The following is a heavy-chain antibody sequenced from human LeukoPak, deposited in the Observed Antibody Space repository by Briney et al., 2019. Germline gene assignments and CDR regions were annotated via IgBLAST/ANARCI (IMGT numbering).Heavy chain of an antibody. J-gene: IGHJ4*02. CDR2: IIPIFGTA. D-gene: IGHD4-23*01. CDR1: GGTFSSYA. Sequence: GASVKVSCKASGGTFSSYAISWVRQAPGQGLEWMGGIIPIFGTANYAQKFQGRVTITADESTSTAYMELGSLRSEDTAVYYCASEDYGGNSSRSGNDYWGQGTLVTVSS. V-gene: IGHV1-69*01. CDR3: ASEDYGGNSSRSGNDY.